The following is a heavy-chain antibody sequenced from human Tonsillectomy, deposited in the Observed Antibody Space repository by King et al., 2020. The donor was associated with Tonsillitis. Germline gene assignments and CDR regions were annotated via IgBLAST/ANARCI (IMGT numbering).Heavy chain of an antibody. CDR2: ISTIGATT. Sequence: VQLEESGGGLVKPGGSLRLSCAASGFTFSDYYMTWIRQAPGKGLEWVSHISTIGATTNYADSVKGRFTISRDNTKNSVFLQMNSLRAEDTAVYYCATYEYSRSSFSYWGQGTLVTVSS. V-gene: IGHV3-11*01. CDR3: ATYEYSRSSFSY. D-gene: IGHD6-6*01. J-gene: IGHJ4*02. CDR1: GFTFSDYY.